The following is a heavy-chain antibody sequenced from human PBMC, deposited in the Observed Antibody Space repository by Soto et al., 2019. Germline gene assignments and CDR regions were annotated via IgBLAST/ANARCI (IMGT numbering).Heavy chain of an antibody. D-gene: IGHD1-26*01. CDR3: ARESGESYGAFDI. CDR2: VHNSGST. V-gene: IGHV4-59*01. J-gene: IGHJ3*02. CDR1: GVSIRSCY. Sequence: SENLSHTCTVFGVSIRSCYWSWVRRPPGKGLEWIGYVHNSGSTRYSPSFNSRVTISADTSRNQFSLKLTSVTAADTAVYYCARESGESYGAFDIWGQGTMVT.